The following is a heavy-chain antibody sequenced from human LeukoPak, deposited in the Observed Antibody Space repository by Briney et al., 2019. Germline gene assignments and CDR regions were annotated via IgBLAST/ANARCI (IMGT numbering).Heavy chain of an antibody. CDR1: GGSINSRSYY. V-gene: IGHV4-39*01. D-gene: IGHD4-17*01. CDR2: VYYGGTT. Sequence: NPSETLSLTCTVSGGSINSRSYYWGWIRQPPGKGLEWIGSVYYGGTTYYNPSLKSRVTISEDTSKNQFSLKLSSVTAADTAVYYCARRATTVTTGYYYYYMDVWGKGTTVTVSS. CDR3: ARRATTVTTGYYYYYMDV. J-gene: IGHJ6*03.